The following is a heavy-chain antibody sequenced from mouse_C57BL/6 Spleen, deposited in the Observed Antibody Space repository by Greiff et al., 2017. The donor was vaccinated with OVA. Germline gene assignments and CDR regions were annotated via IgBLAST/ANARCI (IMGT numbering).Heavy chain of an antibody. D-gene: IGHD2-14*01. CDR2: IDPETGGT. CDR1: GYTFTDYE. Sequence: QVQLQQSGAELVRPGASVTLSCKASGYTFTDYEMHWVKQTPVHGLEWIGAIDPETGGTAYNQKFKGKAILTADKSSSTAYMELRSLTSEDSAVYYCTRGRGIGRKDFDYWGQGTTLTVSS. V-gene: IGHV1-15*01. J-gene: IGHJ2*01. CDR3: TRGRGIGRKDFDY.